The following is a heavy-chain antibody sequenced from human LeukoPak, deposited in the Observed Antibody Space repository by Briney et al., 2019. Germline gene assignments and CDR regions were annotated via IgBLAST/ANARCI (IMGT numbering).Heavy chain of an antibody. J-gene: IGHJ3*02. D-gene: IGHD3-22*01. Sequence: KASQTLSPTCTVSGGSISSGDYYWSWIRQPPGKGLEWIGYIYYSGSTYYNPSLKSRVTISVDTSKNRFSLKLSSVTAADTAVYYCATHSSGYDSGNDAFDIWGQGTMVTVSS. CDR1: GGSISSGDYY. V-gene: IGHV4-30-4*08. CDR2: IYYSGST. CDR3: ATHSSGYDSGNDAFDI.